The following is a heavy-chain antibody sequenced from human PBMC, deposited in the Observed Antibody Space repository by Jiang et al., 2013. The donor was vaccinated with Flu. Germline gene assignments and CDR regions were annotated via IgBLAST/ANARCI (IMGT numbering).Heavy chain of an antibody. J-gene: IGHJ4*02. CDR3: AKDILSYGGNSGEGEYFDY. CDR1: GFTFDDYA. Sequence: RLSCTASGFTFDDYAMHWVRQAPGKGLEWVSLISWDGGRAYYADSVKGRFTVSRDNGKNSLYLQMNSLRAEDTALYYCAKDILSYGGNSGEGEYFDYWGQGTLVTVSS. CDR2: ISWDGGRA. D-gene: IGHD4-23*01. V-gene: IGHV3-43D*03.